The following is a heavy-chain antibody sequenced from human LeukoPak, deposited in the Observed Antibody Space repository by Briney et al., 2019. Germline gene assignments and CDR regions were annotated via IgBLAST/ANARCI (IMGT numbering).Heavy chain of an antibody. CDR3: AKDPSFRPGYFDY. CDR2: IRYDGSNK. V-gene: IGHV3-30*02. J-gene: IGHJ4*02. CDR1: GFTFSSYG. Sequence: GGSLRLSCAASGFTFSSYGLHWVRQAPGKGLEGVALIRYDGSNKYYADSVKGRFTISRDNSKNTLYLQMNSLRAEDTAVYYCAKDPSFRPGYFDYWGQGTLVTVPS.